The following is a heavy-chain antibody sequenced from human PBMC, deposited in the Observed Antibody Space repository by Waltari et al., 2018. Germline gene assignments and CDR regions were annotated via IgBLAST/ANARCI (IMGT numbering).Heavy chain of an antibody. D-gene: IGHD1-26*01. V-gene: IGHV4-61*09. CDR1: GASISSGSYY. J-gene: IGHJ4*02. CDR2: IYTSGST. CDR3: AREPSGSYFDY. Sequence: QVQLQESGPGLVKPSQTLSLTCTVPGASISSGSYYRRWIRQPAGKGLEWIGYIYTSGSTNYNPSLKSRVTISVDTSKNQFSLKLSSVTAADTAVYYCAREPSGSYFDYWGQGTLVTVSS.